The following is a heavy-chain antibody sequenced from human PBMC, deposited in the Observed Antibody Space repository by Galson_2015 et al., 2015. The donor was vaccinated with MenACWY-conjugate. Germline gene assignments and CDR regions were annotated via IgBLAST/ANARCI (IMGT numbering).Heavy chain of an antibody. CDR1: GFTISSYW. Sequence: SLRLSCAAPGFTISSYWMTWVRQAPGKGLEWVANINQDGSATYYVDSVKGRFTISRDNAKNSLYLQVSSLRVEDTAVYYCTRQPESYSHGMDVWGQGTTVTVSS. CDR2: INQDGSAT. J-gene: IGHJ6*02. CDR3: TRQPESYSHGMDV. D-gene: IGHD2-21*01. V-gene: IGHV3-7*03.